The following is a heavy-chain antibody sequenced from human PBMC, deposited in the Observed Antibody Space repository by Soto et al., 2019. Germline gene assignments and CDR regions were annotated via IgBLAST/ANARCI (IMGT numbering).Heavy chain of an antibody. D-gene: IGHD2-2*01. V-gene: IGHV1-2*02. J-gene: IGHJ6*02. CDR3: ARAVGYCSSTSCYLGGYYYYGMDV. Sequence: ASVKDSCKASGYTFTGYYMHWVRQAPGQGLEWMGWINPNSGGTNFAQKFQGRVTMTRDTSISTAYMELSRLRSDDTAVYYCARAVGYCSSTSCYLGGYYYYGMDVWGQGTTVTVSS. CDR2: INPNSGGT. CDR1: GYTFTGYY.